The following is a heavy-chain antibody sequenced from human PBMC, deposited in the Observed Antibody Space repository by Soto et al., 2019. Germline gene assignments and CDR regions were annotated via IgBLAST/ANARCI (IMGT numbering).Heavy chain of an antibody. J-gene: IGHJ6*03. Sequence: EAQLLECGGVLVQPGGSLRLFCAASGFTFSRYAMSWVRQAPGKGLEWVSAISGSGGSTYYADSVKGRFTISRDNSKNTLYLQMNSLRAEDTAVYYCAKDGIVVPAAKAYYYYYMDVWGKGTTVTVSS. V-gene: IGHV3-23*01. CDR1: GFTFSRYA. CDR3: AKDGIVVPAAKAYYYYYMDV. D-gene: IGHD2-2*01. CDR2: ISGSGGST.